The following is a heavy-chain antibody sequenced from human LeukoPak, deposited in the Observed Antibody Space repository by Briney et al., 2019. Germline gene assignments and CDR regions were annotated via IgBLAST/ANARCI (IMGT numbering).Heavy chain of an antibody. CDR2: IKRKVDGETT. J-gene: IGHJ4*02. CDR1: GFIFSNEW. CDR3: ARNLGRYSSGWYYFDY. V-gene: IGHV3-15*01. D-gene: IGHD6-19*01. Sequence: GGSLRLSCAASGFIFSNEWMGWVRQAPGKGLEWVGRIKRKVDGETTDYAAAVRGRFTISRDDSQNTLFLQMTSLRAEDTAVYYCARNLGRYSSGWYYFDYWGQGTLVTVSS.